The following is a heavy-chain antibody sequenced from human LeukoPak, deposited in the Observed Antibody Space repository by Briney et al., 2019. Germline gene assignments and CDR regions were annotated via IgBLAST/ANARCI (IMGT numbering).Heavy chain of an antibody. J-gene: IGHJ4*02. CDR2: IYYSGST. D-gene: IGHD5-18*01. CDR3: ARENSYGAWDY. V-gene: IGHV4-59*01. CDR1: GGSISSYY. Sequence: PSETLSLTCTVSGGSISSYYWSWIRQPPGKGLEWIGYIYYSGSTNYNPSLKSRVTISVDTSKNQFSLKLSSVTAADTAVYYCARENSYGAWDYWGQGTLVTVSS.